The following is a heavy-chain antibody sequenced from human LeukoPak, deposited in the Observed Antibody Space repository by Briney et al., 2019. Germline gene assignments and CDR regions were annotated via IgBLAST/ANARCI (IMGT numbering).Heavy chain of an antibody. CDR2: ISAYNGNT. V-gene: IGHV1-18*01. J-gene: IGHJ1*01. CDR1: GYTFISYG. CDR3: ARDIRPYYDFWSGYEYFQH. Sequence: ASVKVSCKASGYTFISYGISWVRQAPGQGLEWMGWISAYNGNTNYAQKLQGRGTMTRDTSTSTAYMELRSLRSDDTAVYYCARDIRPYYDFWSGYEYFQHWGQGTLVTVSS. D-gene: IGHD3-3*01.